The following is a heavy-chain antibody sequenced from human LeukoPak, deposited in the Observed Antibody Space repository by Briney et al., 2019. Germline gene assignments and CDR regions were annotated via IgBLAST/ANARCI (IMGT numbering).Heavy chain of an antibody. Sequence: SETLSLTCTVSGGSLSSYYWSWIRQPPGRGLDWIGYIYYSGGTNYNPSLKSRVTISVDTSKNQFSLKLSSVTAADTAVYYCARGSEYCGGDCHNWFDPWGQGTLVTVSS. D-gene: IGHD2-21*02. J-gene: IGHJ5*02. CDR1: GGSLSSYY. CDR2: IYYSGGT. CDR3: ARGSEYCGGDCHNWFDP. V-gene: IGHV4-59*01.